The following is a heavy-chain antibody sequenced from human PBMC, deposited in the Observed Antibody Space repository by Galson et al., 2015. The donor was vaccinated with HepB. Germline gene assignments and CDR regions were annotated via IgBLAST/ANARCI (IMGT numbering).Heavy chain of an antibody. CDR2: INPSGGST. V-gene: IGHV1-46*03. Sequence: SVKVSCKASGYTFTSYYMHWVRQAPGQGLEWMGIINPSGGSTSYAQKFQGRVTMTRDTSTSTVYMELSSLRSEDTAVYYCAREDYCSSTSCLEGYYMDVWGKGTTVTVSS. CDR3: AREDYCSSTSCLEGYYMDV. J-gene: IGHJ6*03. D-gene: IGHD2-2*01. CDR1: GYTFTSYY.